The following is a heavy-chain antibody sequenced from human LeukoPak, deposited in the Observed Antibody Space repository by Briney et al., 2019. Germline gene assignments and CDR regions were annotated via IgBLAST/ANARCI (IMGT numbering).Heavy chain of an antibody. J-gene: IGHJ4*02. CDR2: IWYDGSRK. CDR3: ARDGGSGIDY. D-gene: IGHD3-10*01. V-gene: IGHV3-33*01. CDR1: GFSLTTYG. Sequence: QAGRSLRLSCAAAGFSLTTYGTHWLRQAPGKGLEWVAVIWYDGSRKLYGDSVKGRFTVSRDTSENTMYLQMNTLRVDDTAVYYCARDGGSGIDYWGQGTLVTVSS.